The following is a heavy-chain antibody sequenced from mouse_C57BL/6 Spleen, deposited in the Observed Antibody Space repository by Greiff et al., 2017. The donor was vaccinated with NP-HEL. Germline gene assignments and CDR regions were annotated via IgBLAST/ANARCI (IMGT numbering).Heavy chain of an antibody. D-gene: IGHD1-1*01. J-gene: IGHJ1*03. V-gene: IGHV1-26*01. CDR2: INPNNGGT. CDR3: ARGPTVGYFDV. CDR1: GYTFTDYY. Sequence: VQLQQSGPELVKPGASVKISCKASGYTFTDYYMNWVKQSHGKSLEWIGDINPNNGGTSYNQKFKGKATLTVDKSSSTAYMELRSLTSEDSAVYYCARGPTVGYFDVWGTGTTVTVSS.